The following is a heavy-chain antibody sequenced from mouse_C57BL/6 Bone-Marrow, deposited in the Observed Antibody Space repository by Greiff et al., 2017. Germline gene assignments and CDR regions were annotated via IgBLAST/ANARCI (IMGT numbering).Heavy chain of an antibody. CDR3: ARGGDPDYYDYPWFAY. Sequence: QVQLQQPGAELVKPGASVKLSCKASGYTFTSYWMHWVKQRPGQGLEWIGMIHPNSGSTNYNEKFKSKATLTVDKSSSTAYMQLSSLTSEDSAVYYCARGGDPDYYDYPWFAYWGQGTLVTVSA. CDR2: IHPNSGST. CDR1: GYTFTSYW. V-gene: IGHV1-64*01. D-gene: IGHD2-4*01. J-gene: IGHJ3*01.